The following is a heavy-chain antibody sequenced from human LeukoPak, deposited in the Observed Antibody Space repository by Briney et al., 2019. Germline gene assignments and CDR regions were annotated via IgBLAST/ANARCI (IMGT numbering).Heavy chain of an antibody. CDR3: ARISIHDAFDI. Sequence: PGRSLRLSCAASGFTFSSYSMNWVRQAPGKGLEWVSSISSSSSYIYYADSVKGRFTISRDNAKNSLYLQMNSLRAEDTAVYYCARISIHDAFDIWGQGTMVTVSS. CDR1: GFTFSSYS. CDR2: ISSSSSYI. D-gene: IGHD6-6*01. J-gene: IGHJ3*02. V-gene: IGHV3-21*04.